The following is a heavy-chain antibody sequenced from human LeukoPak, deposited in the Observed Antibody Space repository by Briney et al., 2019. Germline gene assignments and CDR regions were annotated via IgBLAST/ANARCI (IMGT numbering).Heavy chain of an antibody. V-gene: IGHV3-30*02. CDR1: GFSLSRNG. J-gene: IGHJ4*02. Sequence: GGSLRLSCATSGFSLSRNGMHWVRQAPGQGLEWVAFILSDGSYEYYADSVKGRFTISRDTSRNTLFLQMNSLRTEDTAVYYCAKGSAIARPYYFDYWGQGSLVIVSS. CDR2: ILSDGSYE. D-gene: IGHD2-21*01. CDR3: AKGSAIARPYYFDY.